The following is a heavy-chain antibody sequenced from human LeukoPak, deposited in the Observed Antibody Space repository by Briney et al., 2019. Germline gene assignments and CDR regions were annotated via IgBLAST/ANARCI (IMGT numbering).Heavy chain of an antibody. CDR2: FDPEGGET. D-gene: IGHD5/OR15-5a*01. CDR1: GYTLTELS. Sequence: ASVKVSCKVSGYTLTELSIHWVRQPPGKGLEWMGGFDPEGGETIHAQKFQGRVTMTADTSTDTAYMELSSLTSDDTAVYYCMSVFYMDVWGEGTTVTVSS. CDR3: MSVFYMDV. V-gene: IGHV1-24*01. J-gene: IGHJ6*03.